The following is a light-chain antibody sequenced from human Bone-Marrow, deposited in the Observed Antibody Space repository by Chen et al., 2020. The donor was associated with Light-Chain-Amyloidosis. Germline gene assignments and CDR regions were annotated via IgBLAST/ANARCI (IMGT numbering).Light chain of an antibody. CDR2: RDT. V-gene: IGLV3-25*03. CDR1: DLPTKY. Sequence: SYELTQPPSVSVSPGQTARITCSGDDLPTKYAYWYQQKPGQAPVLVIHRDTERPSGISERFSGSSSGTTDTLTNSGDQAEDEADYHCQSADSSGTYEVICGGGTKLTVL. J-gene: IGLJ2*01. CDR3: QSADSSGTYEVI.